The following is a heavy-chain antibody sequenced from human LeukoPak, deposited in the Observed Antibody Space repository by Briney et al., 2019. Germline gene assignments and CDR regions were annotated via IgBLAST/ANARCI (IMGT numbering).Heavy chain of an antibody. CDR2: ISGSGDNT. CDR1: GFTFNNYA. CDR3: ANDFDY. J-gene: IGHJ4*02. V-gene: IGHV3-23*01. Sequence: GGSLRLSCAASGFTFNNYAMSWVRQAPGKGLEWVSTISGSGDNTYYADSVKGRFTITRDNSKNTLYLQMNSLRAEDTAVYYCANDFDYWGQGTLVTVSS.